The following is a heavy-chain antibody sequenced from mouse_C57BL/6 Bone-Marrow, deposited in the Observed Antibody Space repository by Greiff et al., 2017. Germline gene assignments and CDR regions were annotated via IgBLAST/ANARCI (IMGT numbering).Heavy chain of an antibody. V-gene: IGHV1-81*01. CDR1: GYTFTSYG. Sequence: QVQLQQSGAELARPGASVKLSCKASGYTFTSYGISWVKQRTGQGLEWIGEIYPRSGTTYYNEKFKGKATLTADKSSSTAYMELRSLTSEDTAVYFCARENDGYYDWYFDVWGTGTTVTVSS. CDR3: ARENDGYYDWYFDV. D-gene: IGHD2-3*01. CDR2: IYPRSGTT. J-gene: IGHJ1*03.